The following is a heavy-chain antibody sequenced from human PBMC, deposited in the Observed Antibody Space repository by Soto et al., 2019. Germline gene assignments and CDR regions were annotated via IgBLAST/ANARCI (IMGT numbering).Heavy chain of an antibody. CDR3: AREQCGGDCYGWFDP. CDR2: IYHSGST. J-gene: IGHJ5*02. CDR1: GGSISSGGYS. Sequence: SETLSLTCAVPGGSISSGGYSWSWIRQPPGKGLEWIGYIYHSGSTYYNPSLKSRVTISVDRSKNQFSLKLSSVTAADTAVYYCAREQCGGDCYGWFDPWGQGTLVTVSS. V-gene: IGHV4-30-2*01. D-gene: IGHD2-21*02.